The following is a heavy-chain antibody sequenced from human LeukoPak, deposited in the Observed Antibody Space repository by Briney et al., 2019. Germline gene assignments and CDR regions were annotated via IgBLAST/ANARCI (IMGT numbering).Heavy chain of an antibody. J-gene: IGHJ4*02. CDR3: ARGMGNSWLGDYYDSAGR. CDR1: GLTFTSSW. CDR2: IKKDGSEE. V-gene: IGHV3-7*01. Sequence: GGSRRLSCAASGLTFTSSWMSWVRQAPGKGLEWVANIKKDGSEEYYVDSVKGRFTISRDNAKNSLSLQMNRLRVEETAVYYCARGMGNSWLGDYYDSAGRWGQGTLVTVSS. D-gene: IGHD3-22*01.